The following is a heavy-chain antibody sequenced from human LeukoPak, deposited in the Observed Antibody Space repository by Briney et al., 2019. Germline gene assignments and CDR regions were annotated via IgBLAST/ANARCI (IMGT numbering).Heavy chain of an antibody. CDR1: GFPLRSYE. Sequence: GGPLRLSCAASGFPLRSYEMISVRQATGKWLERFSYISSSGSTIYYADSVKGRFTIPRDTAKNSLYLQMNSLRAEDTAVYYCARDSSGYYHGAYYYYMDVWGKGTTVTASS. J-gene: IGHJ6*03. CDR3: ARDSSGYYHGAYYYYMDV. V-gene: IGHV3-48*03. CDR2: ISSSGSTI. D-gene: IGHD3-22*01.